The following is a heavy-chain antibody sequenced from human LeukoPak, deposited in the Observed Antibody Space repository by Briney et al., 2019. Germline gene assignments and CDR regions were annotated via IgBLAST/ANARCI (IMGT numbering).Heavy chain of an antibody. CDR1: GGSFSGYY. CDR2: INHSGST. J-gene: IGHJ4*02. Sequence: SETLSLTCAVYGGSFSGYYWSWIRQPPGKGLEWIGEINHSGSTNYSPSLKSRVTISVDTSKNQFSLKLSSVTAADTAVYYCARGHQYYFDYWGQGTLVTVSS. CDR3: ARGHQYYFDY. V-gene: IGHV4-34*01. D-gene: IGHD2-2*01.